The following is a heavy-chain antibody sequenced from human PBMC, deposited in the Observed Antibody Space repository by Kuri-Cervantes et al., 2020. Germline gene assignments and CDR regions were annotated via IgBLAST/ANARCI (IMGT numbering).Heavy chain of an antibody. D-gene: IGHD2-2*01. V-gene: IGHV3-33*01. CDR3: ARELLGYCSSTSCYGLGY. CDR2: IWYDGSNK. CDR1: GFTFSSYG. J-gene: IGHJ4*02. Sequence: GGSLRLSCGASGFTFSSYGMHWVRQAPGKGLEWVAVIWYDGSNKYYADSVKGRFTISRDNSKNTLYLQMNSLRAEDTAVYYCARELLGYCSSTSCYGLGYWGQGTLVTVSS.